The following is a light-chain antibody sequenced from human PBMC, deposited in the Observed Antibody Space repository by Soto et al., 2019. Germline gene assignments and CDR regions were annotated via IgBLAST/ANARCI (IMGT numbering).Light chain of an antibody. J-gene: IGKJ1*01. V-gene: IGKV3D-15*02. CDR3: QQYGNSPKT. CDR1: ETVATN. CDR2: GAS. Sequence: EVVMTQSPATLSVSPGERATLSCRASETVATNLAWYQQKPGQAPRLLISGASTRAAGISDRFRGSGSGTEFTLTISRLEPEDFAVYYCQQYGNSPKTFGQGTKVDIK.